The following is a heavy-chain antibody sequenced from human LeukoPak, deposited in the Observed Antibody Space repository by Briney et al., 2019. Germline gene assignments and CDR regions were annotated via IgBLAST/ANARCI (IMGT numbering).Heavy chain of an antibody. CDR1: GGTFSSYA. D-gene: IGHD6-19*01. V-gene: IGHV1-69*04. CDR3: ARDRRSSEGENYFDY. J-gene: IGHJ4*02. CDR2: IIPILGIA. Sequence: SVKVSCKASGGTFSSYAISWVRQAPGQGLEWMGRIIPILGIANYAQKFQGRVTITADKSTSTAYMELSSLRSEDTAVYYCARDRRSSEGENYFDYWGQGTLVTVSS.